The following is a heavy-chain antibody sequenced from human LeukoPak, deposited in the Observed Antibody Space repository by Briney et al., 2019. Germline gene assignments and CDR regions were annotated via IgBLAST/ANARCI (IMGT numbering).Heavy chain of an antibody. J-gene: IGHJ4*02. V-gene: IGHV4-34*01. Sequence: PSDTLSLTCAVYCGSFSGYYWSWTRQPPGKGLEWMVEINQSGSTNYNPSLKSRVTISVDTSKNQFSLKLSSVTAADTAVYYCARGQRRGIVVVPAAIRSFDYWGQGTLVTVSS. CDR3: ARGQRRGIVVVPAAIRSFDY. CDR1: CGSFSGYY. D-gene: IGHD2-2*02. CDR2: INQSGST.